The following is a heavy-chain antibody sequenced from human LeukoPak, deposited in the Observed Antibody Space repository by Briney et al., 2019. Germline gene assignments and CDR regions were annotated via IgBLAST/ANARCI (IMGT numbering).Heavy chain of an antibody. J-gene: IGHJ4*02. D-gene: IGHD3-10*01. CDR3: ARDRGYYGSGSYYNLDY. V-gene: IGHV1-2*02. Sequence: ASVKVSCKASGYTFTGYYMHWVRQAPGQGLEWMGWINPNSGGTNYAQKFQGRVTMTRDTSISTAYMELSRLRSDDTAVYHCARDRGYYGSGSYYNLDYWGQGTLVTVSS. CDR2: INPNSGGT. CDR1: GYTFTGYY.